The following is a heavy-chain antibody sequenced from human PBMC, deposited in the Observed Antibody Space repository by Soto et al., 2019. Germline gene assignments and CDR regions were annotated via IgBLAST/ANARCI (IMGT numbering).Heavy chain of an antibody. V-gene: IGHV6-1*01. CDR2: TYYRSKWYN. CDR3: ARVNWNLGYYGTDV. D-gene: IGHD1-7*01. CDR1: GDSVSSNSAA. J-gene: IGHJ6*02. Sequence: SQTLSLTCAISGDSVSSNSAAWNWIRQSPSRGLEWLGRTYYRSKWYNDYAVSVKSRITINPDTSKNQFSLQLNSVTPEGMAVYYCARVNWNLGYYGTDVWGQGTTVTVSS.